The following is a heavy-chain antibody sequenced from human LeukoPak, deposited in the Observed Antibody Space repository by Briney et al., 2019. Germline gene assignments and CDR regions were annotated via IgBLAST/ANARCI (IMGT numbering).Heavy chain of an antibody. V-gene: IGHV1-46*01. D-gene: IGHD6-13*01. J-gene: IGHJ2*01. CDR3: ASPGGAAAGTGGNYWYFDL. Sequence: ASVKVSCKASGYTFTSYYMHWVRQAPGQGLEWMGIINPSGGSTSYAQKFQGRVTMTRDTSTSTVYMELSSLRSEDTAVYYCASPGGAAAGTGGNYWYFDLWGRGTLVTVSS. CDR1: GYTFTSYY. CDR2: INPSGGST.